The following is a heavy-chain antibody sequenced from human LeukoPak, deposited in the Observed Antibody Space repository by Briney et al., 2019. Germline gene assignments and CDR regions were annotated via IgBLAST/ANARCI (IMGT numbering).Heavy chain of an antibody. Sequence: GGSLRLSCVGSGFTFSAYWMTWVRQAPGKGLEWVANIKEDGSEKHYVDSVKGRFTISRDNSKNSLFLQLNSLRAEDTALYYCASSMPCIQRPSSSGNCYYFDYWGQGALVTVSS. CDR3: ASSMPCIQRPSSSGNCYYFDY. D-gene: IGHD2-15*01. J-gene: IGHJ4*02. V-gene: IGHV3-7*03. CDR2: IKEDGSEK. CDR1: GFTFSAYW.